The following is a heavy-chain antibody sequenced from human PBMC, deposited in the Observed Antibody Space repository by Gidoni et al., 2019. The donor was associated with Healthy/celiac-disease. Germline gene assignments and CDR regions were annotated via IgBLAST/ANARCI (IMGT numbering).Heavy chain of an antibody. J-gene: IGHJ3*02. V-gene: IGHV3-9*01. D-gene: IGHD4-17*01. CDR1: GFTFDDYA. Sequence: EVQLVESGGGLVQPGRSLRLSCAASGFTFDDYAMHWVRQAPGKGLEWVSGISWNSGSIGYADSVKGRFTISRDNAKNSLYLQMNSLRAEDTALYYCAKDPSSTVTMIDIWGQGTMVTVSS. CDR3: AKDPSSTVTMIDI. CDR2: ISWNSGSI.